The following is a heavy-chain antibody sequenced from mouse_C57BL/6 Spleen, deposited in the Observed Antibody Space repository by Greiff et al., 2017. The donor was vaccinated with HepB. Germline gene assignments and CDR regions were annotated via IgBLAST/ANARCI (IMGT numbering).Heavy chain of an antibody. Sequence: EVKLQESGPELVKPGASVKIPCKASGYTFTDYNMDWVKQSHGKSLEWIGDINPNNGGTIYNQKFKGKATLTVDKSSSTAYMELRSLTSEDTAVYYCARSSIYYYGSSYFDYWGQGTTLTVSS. V-gene: IGHV1-18*01. CDR1: GYTFTDYN. CDR2: INPNNGGT. CDR3: ARSSIYYYGSSYFDY. D-gene: IGHD1-1*01. J-gene: IGHJ2*01.